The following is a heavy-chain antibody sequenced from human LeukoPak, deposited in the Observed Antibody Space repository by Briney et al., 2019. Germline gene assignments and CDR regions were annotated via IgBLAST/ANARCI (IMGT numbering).Heavy chain of an antibody. Sequence: GESLRLSCAASGFTFSNAWMSWVRQAPGKGLEWVGRIKSKTDRGTADYAAPVKGRFTISRDDSKNTLYLQMNSLKTEDTAVYYCTTGITAAGGNYWGQGTLVTVSS. V-gene: IGHV3-15*01. J-gene: IGHJ4*02. D-gene: IGHD6-13*01. CDR2: IKSKTDRGTA. CDR1: GFTFSNAW. CDR3: TTGITAAGGNY.